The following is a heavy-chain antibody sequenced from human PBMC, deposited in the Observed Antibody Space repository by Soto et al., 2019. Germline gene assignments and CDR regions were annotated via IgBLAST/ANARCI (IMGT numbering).Heavy chain of an antibody. Sequence: EVQLVESGGGLVKPGGSLRLSCVGSGFTFSTYSINWVRQAPGKGLEWVSSISSRSDIYYADSVKGRFTISRDNAKNSVSLQMNSLRAEDTAVYYCAREYTAWPIAYGLDVWGHGTTVTVSS. CDR1: GFTFSTYS. CDR3: AREYTAWPIAYGLDV. CDR2: ISSRSDI. D-gene: IGHD2-2*02. J-gene: IGHJ6*02. V-gene: IGHV3-21*02.